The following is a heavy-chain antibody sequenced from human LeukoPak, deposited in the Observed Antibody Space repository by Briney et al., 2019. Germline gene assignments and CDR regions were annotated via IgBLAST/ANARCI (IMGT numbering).Heavy chain of an antibody. CDR2: INWHGGRT. CDR1: GFTFDDYA. J-gene: IGHJ2*01. Sequence: GGSLRLSYTATGFTFDDYAMTWVRQAPGKGLEWVAEINWHGGRTSYVDSVKGRFTISRDNAKNSLYLQMSSLRAEDTALYYFARRHMDWYLDLWGRGTLLIVSS. V-gene: IGHV3-20*03. CDR3: ARRHMDWYLDL.